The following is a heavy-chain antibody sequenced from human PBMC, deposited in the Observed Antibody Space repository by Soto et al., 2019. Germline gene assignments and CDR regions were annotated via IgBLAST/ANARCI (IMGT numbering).Heavy chain of an antibody. Sequence: QVQLVQSGPEVRKPWASVKVSCEASGYTFTTSGISWVRHVPGQGVEWMGWISTYNGDTNSAQNFQGRDLMTADTSAGTGYMEGMSLKSDDTAVYYCARPGSWPYYYYGLDVWGQGHIVTVSS. V-gene: IGHV1-18*01. CDR1: GYTFTTSG. CDR3: ARPGSWPYYYYGLDV. J-gene: IGHJ6*02. D-gene: IGHD1-26*01. CDR2: ISTYNGDT.